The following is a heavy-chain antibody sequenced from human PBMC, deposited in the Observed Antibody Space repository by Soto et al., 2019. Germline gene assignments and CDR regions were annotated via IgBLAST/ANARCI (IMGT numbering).Heavy chain of an antibody. Sequence: QVQLQESGPGLVKPSQTLSLTCTVSGGSISSGDYYWSWIRQPPGKGLEWIGYIYYSGSTYYNPSLRIRVTISVDPSKNQFSLKLSSVTAADTAVYYCARVEDYYDSSGYYVWGQGTLVTVSS. J-gene: IGHJ4*02. CDR1: GGSISSGDYY. CDR2: IYYSGST. D-gene: IGHD3-22*01. V-gene: IGHV4-30-4*01. CDR3: ARVEDYYDSSGYYV.